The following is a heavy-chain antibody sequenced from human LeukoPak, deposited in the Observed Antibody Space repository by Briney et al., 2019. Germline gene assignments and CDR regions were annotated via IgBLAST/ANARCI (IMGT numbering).Heavy chain of an antibody. CDR1: GYTFTSYG. V-gene: IGHV1-18*01. J-gene: IGHJ4*02. D-gene: IGHD5-18*01. Sequence: ASVKVSCKASGYTFTSYGFGWVRQAPGQGLEWMGWISASNGNTNYAQNLQGRVTMTTDTSTTTAYMELRSLRSDDTAVYYCARAAPYTPMAPIFYWGQGTLVTVSS. CDR3: ARAAPYTPMAPIFY. CDR2: ISASNGNT.